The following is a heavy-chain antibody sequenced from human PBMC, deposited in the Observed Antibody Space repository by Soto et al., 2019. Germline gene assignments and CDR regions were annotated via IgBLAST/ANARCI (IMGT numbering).Heavy chain of an antibody. CDR2: IYYSGST. V-gene: IGHV4-61*01. CDR1: GGSVSSGSYY. CDR3: ARGCGRGSSPSCYEAY. J-gene: IGHJ4*02. Sequence: PETLSLTCTVSGGSVSSGSYYWSWIRQPPGKGLEWIGSIYYSGSTNYNPSLKSRVTISVDTSKNQFSLKLSSVTAADTAVYYCARGCGRGSSPSCYEAYWGKGTVVVVSS. D-gene: IGHD2-2*01.